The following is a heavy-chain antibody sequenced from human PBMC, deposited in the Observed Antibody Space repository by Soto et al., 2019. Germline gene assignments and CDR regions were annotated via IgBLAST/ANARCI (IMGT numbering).Heavy chain of an antibody. V-gene: IGHV3-23*01. CDR3: SKDRFSSDF. CDR2: ISGSGGYS. J-gene: IGHJ4*02. CDR1: GFTFSSYD. D-gene: IGHD3-10*01. Sequence: VQLLESGGGLVEPGGSLRLSCAASGFTFSSYDMTWVRQAPGTGLEWVSFISGSGGYSYYADLVKGRFTISRDNSKNTLYLQMNSLSAEDTAVYYCSKDRFSSDFWGQGTLVTVSS.